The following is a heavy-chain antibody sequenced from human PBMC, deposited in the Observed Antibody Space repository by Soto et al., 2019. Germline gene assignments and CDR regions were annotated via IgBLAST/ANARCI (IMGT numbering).Heavy chain of an antibody. CDR2: VYYTGTT. V-gene: IGHV4-39*01. CDR1: GGSISSSAYY. Sequence: QLQLQESGPGLVKPSETLSLTCTVSGGSISSSAYYWGWIRQPPGKGLEWIGSVYYTGTTYYNPSLKSRVTISVETSKNQFSLNLNSVTAADTAVYYCVRRTYSSSPFDPWGQGTPVTVSS. J-gene: IGHJ5*02. CDR3: VRRTYSSSPFDP. D-gene: IGHD6-13*01.